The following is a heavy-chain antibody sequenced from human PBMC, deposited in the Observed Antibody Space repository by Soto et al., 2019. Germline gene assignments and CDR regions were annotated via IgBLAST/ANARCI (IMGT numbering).Heavy chain of an antibody. V-gene: IGHV3-23*01. CDR1: GFTLNNYS. D-gene: IGHD4-4*01. CDR2: ISSSGYST. CDR3: AKDDSYGNPQFLVDV. J-gene: IGHJ6*02. Sequence: GGSLRLSFAASGFTLNNYSMTLVPPAPEKGLEWVSAISSSGYSTYYADSVRGRFTTSRDNSKNTLYLQMNSLRVEDTAVYYCAKDDSYGNPQFLVDVWGQGTTVTVSS.